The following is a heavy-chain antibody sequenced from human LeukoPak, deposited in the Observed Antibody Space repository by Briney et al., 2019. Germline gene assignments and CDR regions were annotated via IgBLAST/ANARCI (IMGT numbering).Heavy chain of an antibody. V-gene: IGHV3-30-3*01. CDR1: AFTFSSYA. CDR2: ISYDGSNK. CDR3: ARSRGASGYYWVDY. J-gene: IGHJ4*02. D-gene: IGHD3-22*01. Sequence: GGSLRLSCAASAFTFSSYAMNWVRQAPDKGLEWVAVISYDGSNKYYADSVKGRFTISRDNSKNTLYLQMNSLRAEDTAMYYCARSRGASGYYWVDYWGQGTLVTVCS.